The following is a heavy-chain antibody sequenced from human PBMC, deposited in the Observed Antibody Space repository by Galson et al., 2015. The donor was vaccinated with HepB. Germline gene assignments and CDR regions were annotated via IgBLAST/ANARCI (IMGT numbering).Heavy chain of an antibody. CDR2: ISGSGGST. Sequence: SLRLSCAASGFTFSSYAMSWVRQAPGKGLEWVSAISGSGGSTYYADSVKGRFTISRDNSKNTLYLQMNSLRAEDTAVYYCASALRFLEWLNVDYWGQGTLVTVSS. CDR3: ASALRFLEWLNVDY. J-gene: IGHJ4*02. CDR1: GFTFSSYA. V-gene: IGHV3-23*01. D-gene: IGHD3-3*01.